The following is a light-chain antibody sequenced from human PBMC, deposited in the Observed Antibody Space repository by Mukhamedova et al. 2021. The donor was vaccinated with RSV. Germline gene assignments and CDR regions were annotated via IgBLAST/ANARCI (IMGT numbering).Light chain of an antibody. V-gene: IGKV1-5*03. Sequence: WYQRRVHGKAPNLLIYKASSLQTGVPSRFSGSGSGTEFTLTIDSLQPDDFATYFCQQYNYYPWTFGQGTKVDLK. CDR2: KAS. CDR3: QQYNYYPWT. J-gene: IGKJ1*01.